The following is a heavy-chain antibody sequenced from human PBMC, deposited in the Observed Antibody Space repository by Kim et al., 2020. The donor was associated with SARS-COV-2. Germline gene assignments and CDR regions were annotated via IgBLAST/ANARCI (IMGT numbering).Heavy chain of an antibody. J-gene: IGHJ6*02. CDR2: IYYSGTT. V-gene: IGHV4-31*03. CDR3: VRDGSPMVPPNGMDV. D-gene: IGHD3-10*01. CDR1: GGSIRNNYYY. Sequence: SETLSLTCTVSGGSIRNNYYYWNWIRQHPGKGLEWIGYIYYSGTTYYNPSLKSRVIVSLDTSKNQFSLNLSSVTAADTAVYYCVRDGSPMVPPNGMDVWGQGTTVTVSS.